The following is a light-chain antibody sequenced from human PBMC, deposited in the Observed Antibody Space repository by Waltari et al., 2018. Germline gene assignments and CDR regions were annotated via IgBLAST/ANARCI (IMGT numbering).Light chain of an antibody. Sequence: QSVLTQPPSVSAAPGQRVTISCSGGSSNIGNNYVSWYRQFPGTAPKLLIYENTERPSGIPGRFSVSKSGTSATLDITGLQAGDEADYYCGTWDSSLSGAVFGG. CDR2: ENT. CDR1: SSNIGNNY. J-gene: IGLJ7*01. CDR3: GTWDSSLSGAV. V-gene: IGLV1-51*02.